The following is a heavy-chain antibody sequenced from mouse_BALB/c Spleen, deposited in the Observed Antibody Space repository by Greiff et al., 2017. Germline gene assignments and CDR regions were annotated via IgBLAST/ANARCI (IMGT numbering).Heavy chain of an antibody. CDR3: AREGEGFDY. V-gene: IGHV1-67*01. J-gene: IGHJ2*01. Sequence: VQLVESGPELVRPGVSVKISCKGSGYTFTDYAMHWVKQSHAKSLEWIGVISTYYGNTNYNQKFKGKATMTVDKSSSTAYMELARLTSEDSAIYYCAREGEGFDYWGQGTTLTVSS. CDR1: GYTFTDYA. CDR2: ISTYYGNT.